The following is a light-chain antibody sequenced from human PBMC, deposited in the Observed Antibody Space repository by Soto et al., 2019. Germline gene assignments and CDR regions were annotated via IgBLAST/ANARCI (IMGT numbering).Light chain of an antibody. J-gene: IGLJ3*02. CDR3: ATWDDSLSGCV. Sequence: QSVLTQPPSASGTPGQRVTISCSGSSSNVGSNYVYWYHQLPGTAPKLLISRDDQRPSGVPDRFSGSKSGTSASLAISGLRSEDEADYYCATWDDSLSGCVFGGGTKLTVL. CDR2: RDD. CDR1: SSNVGSNY. V-gene: IGLV1-47*01.